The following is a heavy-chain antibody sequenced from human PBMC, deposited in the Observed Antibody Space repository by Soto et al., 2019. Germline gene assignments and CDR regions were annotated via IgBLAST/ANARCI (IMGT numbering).Heavy chain of an antibody. D-gene: IGHD6-19*01. CDR1: GYTFTSYY. CDR2: INPSGGST. V-gene: IGHV1-46*01. J-gene: IGHJ4*02. Sequence: ASVKVSCKASGYTFTSYYMHWVRQAPGQGLEWMGIINPSGGSTSYAQKFQGRVTMTRDTSTSTVYMELSSLRSEDTAVYYCARVGSIIAVAGPNDYWGQGTLVTVYS. CDR3: ARVGSIIAVAGPNDY.